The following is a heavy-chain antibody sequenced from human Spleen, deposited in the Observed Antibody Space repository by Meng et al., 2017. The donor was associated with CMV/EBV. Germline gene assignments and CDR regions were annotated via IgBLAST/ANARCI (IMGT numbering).Heavy chain of an antibody. CDR3: ARGLNSGTSHY. Sequence: ASVKVSCKASGYTFTGYYMHWVRQAPGQGLEWMGGIDPNNGDTYYAQKYQGRVTVTADTSISTAYMDLSTLKSDDTAVYYCARGLNSGTSHYWGQGTLVTVSS. D-gene: IGHD1-26*01. V-gene: IGHV1-2*02. J-gene: IGHJ4*02. CDR1: GYTFTGYY. CDR2: IDPNNGDT.